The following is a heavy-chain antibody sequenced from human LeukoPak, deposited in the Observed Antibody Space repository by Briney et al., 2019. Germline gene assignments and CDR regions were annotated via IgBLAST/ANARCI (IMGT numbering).Heavy chain of an antibody. V-gene: IGHV1-24*01. D-gene: IGHD3-3*01. J-gene: IGHJ4*02. CDR2: FDPEDGET. Sequence: AASVKVSCKVSGYTLTELSMHWVRQVPGKGPEWMGGFDPEDGETIYAQKFQGRVTMTEDTSTDTAYMELSSLRSEDTAVYYCATVAGFLEWLLFWNWGQGTLATVSS. CDR3: ATVAGFLEWLLFWN. CDR1: GYTLTELS.